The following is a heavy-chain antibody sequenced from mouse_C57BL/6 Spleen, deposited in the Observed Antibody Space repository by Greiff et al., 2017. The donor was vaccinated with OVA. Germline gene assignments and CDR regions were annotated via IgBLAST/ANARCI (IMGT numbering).Heavy chain of an antibody. Sequence: EVKVVESGGGLVKPGGSLKLSCAASGFTFSSYAMSWVRQTPEKRLEWVATISDGGSYTYYPDNVKGRFTISRDNAKNNLYLQMSLLKSEDTAMYYCARRDRGLFDYWGQGTTLTVSS. CDR1: GFTFSSYA. CDR2: ISDGGSYT. J-gene: IGHJ2*01. CDR3: ARRDRGLFDY. D-gene: IGHD3-3*01. V-gene: IGHV5-4*03.